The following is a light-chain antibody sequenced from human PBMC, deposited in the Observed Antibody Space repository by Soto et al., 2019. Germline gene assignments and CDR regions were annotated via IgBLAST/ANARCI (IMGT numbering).Light chain of an antibody. V-gene: IGLV8-61*01. J-gene: IGLJ3*02. CDR1: SGSVSSSYY. CDR3: VLYMGSGIWV. Sequence: QTVVTQEPSFSVSPGGTVTLTCGLSSGSVSSSYYPSWYQQTPGQAPRKVIYNTVTRSSGVPDRFSGSILGNKAALTITGAQVDDECDYYCVLYMGSGIWVFGGGTKLTVL. CDR2: NTV.